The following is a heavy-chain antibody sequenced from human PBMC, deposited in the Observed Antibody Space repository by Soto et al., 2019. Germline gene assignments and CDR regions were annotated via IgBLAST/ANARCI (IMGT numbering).Heavy chain of an antibody. CDR3: ARTEDTAMANDFDY. D-gene: IGHD5-18*01. J-gene: IGHJ4*02. V-gene: IGHV1-69*13. Sequence: ASVKVSCKASGGTFSSYAISWVRQAPGQGLEWMGGIIPIFGTANYAQKFQGRVTITADESTSTAYMELSSLRSEDTAVYYCARTEDTAMANDFDYWGQGTLVTVSS. CDR2: IIPIFGTA. CDR1: GGTFSSYA.